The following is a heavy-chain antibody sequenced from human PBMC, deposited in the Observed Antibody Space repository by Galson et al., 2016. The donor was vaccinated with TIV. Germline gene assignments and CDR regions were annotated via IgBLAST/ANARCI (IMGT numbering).Heavy chain of an antibody. J-gene: IGHJ4*02. Sequence: SLRLSCAASGFTFNNYAMTWVCQAPGKGLEWVSTISGTGEITVYADSVRGHFIISRDNSKNTLYLQMNNLRAEDTAVYYCAKYLWTYVWSTFDNWGQGTPVTVSS. CDR3: AKYLWTYVWSTFDN. CDR1: GFTFNNYA. D-gene: IGHD3/OR15-3a*01. V-gene: IGHV3-23*01. CDR2: ISGTGEIT.